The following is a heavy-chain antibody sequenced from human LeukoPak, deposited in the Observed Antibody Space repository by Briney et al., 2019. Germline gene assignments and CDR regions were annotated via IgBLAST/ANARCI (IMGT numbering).Heavy chain of an antibody. CDR1: GFTFSNYA. CDR3: AKGTQFGSTHWFDP. CDR2: ISVGHST. J-gene: IGHJ5*02. D-gene: IGHD3-16*01. Sequence: GGSLRLSCVASGFTFSNYAMNWVRQAPGKGLDWVSTISVGHSTNYADSVKGRFTISRDNSKNTLYLQMNSLRAEDTAVYYCAKGTQFGSTHWFDPWGQGTLVTVSS. V-gene: IGHV3-23*01.